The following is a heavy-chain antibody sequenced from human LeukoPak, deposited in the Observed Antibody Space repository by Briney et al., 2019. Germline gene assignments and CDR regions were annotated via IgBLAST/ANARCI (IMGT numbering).Heavy chain of an antibody. D-gene: IGHD6-19*01. V-gene: IGHV1-69*13. CDR2: IIPITRTT. CDR3: TRAMAVAGTINWFVP. J-gene: IGHJ5*02. Sequence: GASVTLSCKASGCSFTSYAISWVRQAPGQGHERVGGIIPITRTTTCAQDSPATVTITAAGCMCTASMGLSSLRSENTAVYYSTRAMAVAGTINWFVPWGKGTLVTVSS. CDR1: GCSFTSYA.